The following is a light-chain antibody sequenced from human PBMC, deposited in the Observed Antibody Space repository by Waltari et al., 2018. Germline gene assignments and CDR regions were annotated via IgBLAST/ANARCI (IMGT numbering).Light chain of an antibody. CDR3: SSYTSSSTVV. V-gene: IGLV2-18*02. CDR2: DVS. Sequence: QSALTQPPSVSGSPGQSVTISCTGTSSDVGSYNRVSWYQQPPGTAPKPIIYDVSSRPSGVPDRFSASKSGDTASLTISGLQAEDEADYYCSSYTSSSTVVFGGGTKLTVL. J-gene: IGLJ2*01. CDR1: SSDVGSYNR.